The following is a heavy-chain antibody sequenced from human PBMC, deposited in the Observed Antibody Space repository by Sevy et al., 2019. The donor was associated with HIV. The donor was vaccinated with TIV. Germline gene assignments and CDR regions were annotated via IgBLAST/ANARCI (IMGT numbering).Heavy chain of an antibody. CDR1: GYTFTGYY. CDR2: ISPMNGDT. Sequence: ASAKVSCKASGYTFTGYYIHWVRQAPGQGLEWMGRISPMNGDTDYAQKFQGRVTMTRETSISAAYLDVTRLRSDDTATYYCARAYCSDGSCYEGAYWGQGTLVTVSS. CDR3: ARAYCSDGSCYEGAY. V-gene: IGHV1-2*06. J-gene: IGHJ4*02. D-gene: IGHD2-15*01.